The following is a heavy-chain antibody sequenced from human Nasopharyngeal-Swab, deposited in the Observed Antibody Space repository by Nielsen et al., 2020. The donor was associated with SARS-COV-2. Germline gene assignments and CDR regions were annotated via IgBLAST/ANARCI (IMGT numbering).Heavy chain of an antibody. CDR1: GDTLTELS. V-gene: IGHV1-24*01. Sequence: ASVKVSCKVSGDTLTELSVFWVRQAPGKGLEGMGGFDPQNGEPIYAQKFQGRATMTQDTSTDTAYMELSGLRFEDTAVYYCATRAFRTYYYESSGYLWGQGTLVTVSS. D-gene: IGHD3-22*01. CDR2: FDPQNGEP. CDR3: ATRAFRTYYYESSGYL. J-gene: IGHJ4*02.